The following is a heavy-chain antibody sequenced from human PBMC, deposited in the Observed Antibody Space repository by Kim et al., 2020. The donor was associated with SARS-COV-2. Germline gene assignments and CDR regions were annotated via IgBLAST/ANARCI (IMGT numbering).Heavy chain of an antibody. Sequence: GGSLRLSCAASGFTFSSYAMSWVRQAPGKGLEWVSAISGSGGSTYYADSVKGRFTISRDNSKNTLYLQMNSLRAEDTAVYYCAKNQWVSIAAAGFDPWGQGTLVTVSS. J-gene: IGHJ5*02. CDR3: AKNQWVSIAAAGFDP. D-gene: IGHD6-13*01. CDR1: GFTFSSYA. V-gene: IGHV3-23*01. CDR2: ISGSGGST.